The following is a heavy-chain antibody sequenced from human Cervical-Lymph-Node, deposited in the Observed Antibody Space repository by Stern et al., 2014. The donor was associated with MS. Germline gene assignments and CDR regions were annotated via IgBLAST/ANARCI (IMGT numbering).Heavy chain of an antibody. V-gene: IGHV7-4-1*02. D-gene: IGHD6-13*01. Sequence: VQLVESGSEMKKPGASVKVSCKASGYTFNRYAMNWVRQAPGQGLEWMGCINTNTGHPTYAQGLKRRFVFSLDTAVSTAYTQISSLKVEDTAVYYCARPITGADHAFDAWGQGTLVTVSS. CDR1: GYTFNRYA. CDR3: ARPITGADHAFDA. CDR2: INTNTGHP. J-gene: IGHJ4*02.